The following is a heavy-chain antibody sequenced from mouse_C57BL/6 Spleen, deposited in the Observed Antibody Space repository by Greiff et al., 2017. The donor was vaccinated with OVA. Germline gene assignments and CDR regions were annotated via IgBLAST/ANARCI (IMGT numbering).Heavy chain of an antibody. CDR1: GYTFTSYW. Sequence: QVQLQQPGAELVKPGASAKLSCKASGYTFTSYWMQWVKQRPGQGLEWIGEIDPSDSYTNYNQKFKGKATLTVDTSSSTAYMQLSSLTSEDSAVYYCARQAVVATDWYFDVWGTGTTVTVSS. J-gene: IGHJ1*03. V-gene: IGHV1-50*01. CDR3: ARQAVVATDWYFDV. CDR2: IDPSDSYT. D-gene: IGHD1-1*01.